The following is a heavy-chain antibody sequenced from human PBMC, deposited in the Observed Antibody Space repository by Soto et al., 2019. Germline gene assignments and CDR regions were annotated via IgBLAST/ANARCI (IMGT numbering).Heavy chain of an antibody. V-gene: IGHV4-59*01. Sequence: SEKLALTCTASVGSISSYLWSWIRQPPGKGLEWIGFIYYSGNTNYNPSLKSRVTISVDTSKNRFSLKLSSVAAADTAVYYCERGHPFDYWGQGTLVTVSS. CDR3: ERGHPFDY. CDR1: VGSISSYL. CDR2: IYYSGNT. J-gene: IGHJ4*02.